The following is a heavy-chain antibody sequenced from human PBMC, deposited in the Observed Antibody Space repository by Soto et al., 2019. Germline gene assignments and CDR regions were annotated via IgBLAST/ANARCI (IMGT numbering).Heavy chain of an antibody. D-gene: IGHD5-12*01. CDR2: IIPIFGTA. J-gene: IGHJ4*02. V-gene: IGHV1-69*01. CDR1: GGTFSSYA. CDR3: ARVRRGYSGYDAPADY. Sequence: QVQLVQSGAEVQKPGSSAKVSCKASGGTFSSYAISWVRQAPGQGLEWMGGIIPIFGTANYAQKFQGRVTITADESTSTAYMELSSLRSEDTAVYYCARVRRGYSGYDAPADYWGQGTLVTVSS.